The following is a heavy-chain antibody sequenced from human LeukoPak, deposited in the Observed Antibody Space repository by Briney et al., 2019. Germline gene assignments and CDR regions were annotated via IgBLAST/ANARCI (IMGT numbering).Heavy chain of an antibody. CDR1: GYSFPNYW. D-gene: IGHD2-2*02. J-gene: IGHJ5*02. V-gene: IGHV5-51*01. CDR2: IYPGDSHT. Sequence: GESLKISCKGSGYSFPNYWIGWVRQMPGKGLEWMGIIYPGDSHTRYSPSFQDQVTISVDKSISTAYLQWSSLKASDTAMYYCARGPYAYTSSATLGSYNWFDPWGQGGLVTVSS. CDR3: ARGPYAYTSSATLGSYNWFDP.